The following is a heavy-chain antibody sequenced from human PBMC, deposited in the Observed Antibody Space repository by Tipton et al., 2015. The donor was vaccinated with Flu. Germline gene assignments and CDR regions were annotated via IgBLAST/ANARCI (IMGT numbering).Heavy chain of an antibody. CDR2: IYYSGST. J-gene: IGHJ4*02. CDR3: ARGSLRRRVFDY. V-gene: IGHV4-59*01. Sequence: LRLSCAVYGGSFSGYYWSWIRQPPGKGLEWIGYIYYSGSTNYNPSLKSRVTISVDTSKNQFSLKLSSVTAADTAVYYCARGSLRRRVFDYWGQGTLVTVSS. CDR1: GGSFSGYY. D-gene: IGHD5/OR15-5a*01.